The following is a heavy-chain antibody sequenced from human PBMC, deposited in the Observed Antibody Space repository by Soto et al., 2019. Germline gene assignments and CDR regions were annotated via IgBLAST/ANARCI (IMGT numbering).Heavy chain of an antibody. CDR2: INAGNGNT. J-gene: IGHJ4*02. V-gene: IGHV1-3*01. D-gene: IGHD5-18*01. Sequence: QVQLVQSGAEVKKPGASVKVSCKGSGYTFTSYAIHWVRQAPGQRLEWMGWINAGNGNTKYSQKFQGRVAITRDTSAINAYKEVRKLRFEDTAVYYRARDDVRQVWLLAYWGQGTLVTVSS. CDR1: GYTFTSYA. CDR3: ARDDVRQVWLLAY.